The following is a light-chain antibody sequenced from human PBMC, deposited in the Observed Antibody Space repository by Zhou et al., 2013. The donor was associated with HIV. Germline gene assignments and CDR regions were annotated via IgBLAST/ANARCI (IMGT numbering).Light chain of an antibody. CDR1: QDISNF. V-gene: IGKV1-33*01. J-gene: IGKJ4*01. Sequence: DIQMTQSPSSLSASIGDRLTITCQASQDISNFLNWFQQKPGEAPKLLIYDASNLETGVPSRFSGSGSGTDFTFTISSLQPEDIATYYCQQYDNLPLTFGGGTKVEIK. CDR2: DAS. CDR3: QQYDNLPLT.